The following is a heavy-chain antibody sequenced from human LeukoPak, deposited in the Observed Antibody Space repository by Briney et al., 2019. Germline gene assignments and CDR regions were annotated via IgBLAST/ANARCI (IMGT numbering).Heavy chain of an antibody. CDR3: ARGLENDAFDI. V-gene: IGHV4-59*01. Sequence: SETLSPTCTVSGGSISSYYWSWIRQPPGKGLEWIGYIYYSGSTNYNPSLKSRVTISVDTSKNQFSLKLSSVTAADTAVYCCARGLENDAFDIWGQGTMVTVSS. J-gene: IGHJ3*02. CDR1: GGSISSYY. CDR2: IYYSGST.